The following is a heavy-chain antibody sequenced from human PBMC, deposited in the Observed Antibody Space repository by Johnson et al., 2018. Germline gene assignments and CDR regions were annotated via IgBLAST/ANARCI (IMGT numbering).Heavy chain of an antibody. D-gene: IGHD2-21*01. V-gene: IGHV3-30*14. Sequence: QVQLVQSGGGVVQPGRSRRLSCAASGFKLTNYTIHWVRQAPGKGLEWVAVLSYDARNRYYADSMKGRITISRDNSKNTLYLQMNSLRGEDTAVYYCVRDGGKLWWARPFDIWGRGTKVTVSS. CDR2: LSYDARNR. CDR1: GFKLTNYT. J-gene: IGHJ3*02. CDR3: VRDGGKLWWARPFDI.